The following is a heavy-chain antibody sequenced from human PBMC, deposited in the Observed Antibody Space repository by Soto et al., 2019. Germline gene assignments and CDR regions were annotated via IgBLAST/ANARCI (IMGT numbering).Heavy chain of an antibody. CDR2: ISYSGST. J-gene: IGHJ4*02. Sequence: QVQLQESGPGLVKPSETLSLTCTVSGGSISSYYWSWIRQPPGKGLEWIGYISYSGSTNYNPSLKSRVTISVDTSKNQFSLKLSSVTAADTAVYYCARAYSSSWYQNFLDCWGQGILVTVSS. CDR1: GGSISSYY. D-gene: IGHD6-13*01. CDR3: ARAYSSSWYQNFLDC. V-gene: IGHV4-59*01.